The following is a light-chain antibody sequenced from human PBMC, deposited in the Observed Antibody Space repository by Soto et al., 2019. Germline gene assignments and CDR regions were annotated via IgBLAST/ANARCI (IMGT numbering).Light chain of an antibody. J-gene: IGKJ2*01. V-gene: IGKV1-8*01. CDR2: AAS. Sequence: AIRMTQSPSSLSASTGDRVTITCRASQGISSYLAWYQQKPGKAPKLLIYAASTLQSGVPSRFSGSGSGTDFTLTIRCLQSEDFATYYCQQYYSYPYTFGQGTKVDIK. CDR1: QGISSY. CDR3: QQYYSYPYT.